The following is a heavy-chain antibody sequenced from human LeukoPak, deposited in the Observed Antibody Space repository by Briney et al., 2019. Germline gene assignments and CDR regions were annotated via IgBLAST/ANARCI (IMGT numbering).Heavy chain of an antibody. CDR1: GYTFTGYY. CDR2: INPNSGGT. V-gene: IGHV1-2*02. Sequence: GASVKVSCKASGYTFTGYYMHRVRQAPGQGLEWMGWINPNSGGTNYAQKFQGRVTMTRDTSISTAYMELSRLRSDDTAVYYCARDPEGEIAVAGNFDYWGQGTLVTVSS. CDR3: ARDPEGEIAVAGNFDY. J-gene: IGHJ4*02. D-gene: IGHD6-19*01.